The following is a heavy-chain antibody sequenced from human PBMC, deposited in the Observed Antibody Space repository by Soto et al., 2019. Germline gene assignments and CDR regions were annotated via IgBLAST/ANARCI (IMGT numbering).Heavy chain of an antibody. CDR3: ARSITIRVVGQPLSDAFEM. V-gene: IGHV1-2*04. CDR2: INPNSGGT. J-gene: IGHJ3*02. Sequence: ASVKVSCKASGYTFTGYYMHWVRQSPGQGLEWMGWINPNSGGTNYAQKFQGWVTRTRDTSISTAYMELSRLRSDDTAVYYCARSITIRVVGQPLSDAFEMWGQGTMVTVS. CDR1: GYTFTGYY. D-gene: IGHD3-22*01.